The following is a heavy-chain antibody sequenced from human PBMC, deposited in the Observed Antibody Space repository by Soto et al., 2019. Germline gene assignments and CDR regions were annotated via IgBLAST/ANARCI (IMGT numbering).Heavy chain of an antibody. D-gene: IGHD3-22*01. CDR3: ARGGIYYDSTGYRGDY. CDR2: ISSSSSYI. J-gene: IGHJ4*02. CDR1: GFTFSSYS. V-gene: IGHV3-21*01. Sequence: EVQLVESGGGLVKPGGSLRLSCAASGFTFSSYSMNWVRQAPGKGLERVSSISSSSSYIYYADSVKGRFTISRDNAKNSLYLQMNSLRAEDTAVYYCARGGIYYDSTGYRGDYWGQGTLVTVSS.